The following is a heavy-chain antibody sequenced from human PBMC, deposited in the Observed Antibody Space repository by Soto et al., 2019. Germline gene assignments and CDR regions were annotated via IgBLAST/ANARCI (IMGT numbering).Heavy chain of an antibody. V-gene: IGHV1-69*12. CDR2: IVPIFSTT. CDR1: GDTFSNYA. CDR3: ASEAAAAGTFWEDAFDI. D-gene: IGHD6-13*01. Sequence: QVQLVQSGAEVKKPGSSVKVACKVSGDTFSNYAINWVRQAPGQGLEWMGAIVPIFSTTNYAQKFQGRVTITADESTITAHMELGSLISYDTATYSCASEAAAAGTFWEDAFDIWGQRTMVTVSS. J-gene: IGHJ3*02.